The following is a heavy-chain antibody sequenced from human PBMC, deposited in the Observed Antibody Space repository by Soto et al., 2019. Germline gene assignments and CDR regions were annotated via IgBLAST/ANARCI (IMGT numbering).Heavy chain of an antibody. J-gene: IGHJ6*02. Sequence: QVQLQQWGAGLLKPSETLSLTCAVYGGSFSGYYWSWIRQPPGKGLEWIGEINHSGSTNYNPSLKSRVTISVDTSKNQFSLQLSSVTAADTAVYYCARPSAAAAGTQDGMDVWGQGTTVTVSS. CDR3: ARPSAAAAGTQDGMDV. V-gene: IGHV4-34*01. CDR1: GGSFSGYY. CDR2: INHSGST. D-gene: IGHD6-13*01.